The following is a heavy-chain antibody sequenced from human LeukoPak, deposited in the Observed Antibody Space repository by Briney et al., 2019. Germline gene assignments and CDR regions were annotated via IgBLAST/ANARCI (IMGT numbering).Heavy chain of an antibody. D-gene: IGHD3-10*01. J-gene: IGHJ4*02. CDR1: GYTFTGYH. CDR2: INPNSGGT. CDR3: ARESRFTMVRGVTDY. Sequence: ASVTVSCKASGYTFTGYHMHWVRQAPGQGLEWMGWINPNSGGTNYAQKFQGRVTMTRDTSISTAYMELSRLRSDDTAVYYCARESRFTMVRGVTDYWGQGTLVTVSS. V-gene: IGHV1-2*02.